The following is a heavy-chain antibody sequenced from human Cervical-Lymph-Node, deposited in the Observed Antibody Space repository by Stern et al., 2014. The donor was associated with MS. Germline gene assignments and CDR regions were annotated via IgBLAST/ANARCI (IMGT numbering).Heavy chain of an antibody. Sequence: ESGPTLVKPTETLTLTCSLSGFSIRTSGVGVGWIRQPPGKALEXLALIYSAEDKRYSPSLKSRLTVSQDTSKNQVVLTMTNMDPVDTATYYCARQGNVDWSPHSYYVMDVWGQGTTVTVTS. CDR2: IYSAEDK. CDR3: ARQGNVDWSPHSYYVMDV. D-gene: IGHD3-9*01. CDR1: GFSIRTSGVG. V-gene: IGHV2-5*02. J-gene: IGHJ6*02.